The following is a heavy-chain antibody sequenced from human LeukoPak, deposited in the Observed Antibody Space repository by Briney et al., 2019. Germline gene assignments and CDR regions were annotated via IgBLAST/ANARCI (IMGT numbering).Heavy chain of an antibody. Sequence: GPSVKVSCKASGGTFSNYAVSWVRQAPGQGLEWMGGIFPVFEKPNYARRFQDRVTITADESTATAYMELSSLTSEDTAIYFCARLGHCGETNCYSDFYYMDVWGKGTTVIVSS. CDR1: GGTFSNYA. CDR2: IFPVFEKP. CDR3: ARLGHCGETNCYSDFYYMDV. D-gene: IGHD2-21*01. V-gene: IGHV1-69*01. J-gene: IGHJ6*03.